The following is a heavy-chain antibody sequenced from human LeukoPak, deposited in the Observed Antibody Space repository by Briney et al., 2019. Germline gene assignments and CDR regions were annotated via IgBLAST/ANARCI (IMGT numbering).Heavy chain of an antibody. CDR2: IYYSGST. J-gene: IGHJ4*02. CDR3: ARDSSQQLGGVDY. CDR1: GGSISSGDYY. V-gene: IGHV4-30-4*01. Sequence: SETLSLTCTVSGGSISSGDYYWSWIRQPPGKGLEWIGYIYYSGSTYYNPSLKSRVTISVDTPKNQFSLKLSSVTAADTAVYYCARDSSQQLGGVDYWGQGTLVIVSS. D-gene: IGHD6-13*01.